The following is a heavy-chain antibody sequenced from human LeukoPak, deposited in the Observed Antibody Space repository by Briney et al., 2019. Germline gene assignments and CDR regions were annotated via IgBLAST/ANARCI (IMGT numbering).Heavy chain of an antibody. Sequence: PSETLPLTCTVSGGSISSYYWSWIRQPPGKGLEWIGYIYYSGSTNYNPSLKSRVTISVDTSKNQFSLKLSSVTAADTAVYYCASGGSDYGDHGNYFDYWGQGTLVTVSS. D-gene: IGHD4-17*01. J-gene: IGHJ4*02. CDR3: ASGGSDYGDHGNYFDY. CDR2: IYYSGST. V-gene: IGHV4-59*01. CDR1: GGSISSYY.